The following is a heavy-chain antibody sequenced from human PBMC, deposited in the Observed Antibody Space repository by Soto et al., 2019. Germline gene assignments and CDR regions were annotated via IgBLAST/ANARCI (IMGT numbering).Heavy chain of an antibody. J-gene: IGHJ5*02. CDR2: VGGGGDNT. D-gene: IGHD3-10*01. Sequence: EVQLLESGGGLVQPGGSLRLSCAASGFTFSSYSMNWVRQAPGKGLEWVASVGGGGDNTFYADSVKGRFTISRDDSQNTLYLQMSSLRAEDTAVYFCAKRDSGSGRSPPLITSWGQGSLVTVSS. CDR1: GFTFSSYS. V-gene: IGHV3-23*01. CDR3: AKRDSGSGRSPPLITS.